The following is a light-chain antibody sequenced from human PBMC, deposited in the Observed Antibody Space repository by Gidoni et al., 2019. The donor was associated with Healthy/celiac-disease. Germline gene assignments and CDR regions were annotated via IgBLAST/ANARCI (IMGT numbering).Light chain of an antibody. CDR3: QQYDNLFIT. CDR1: QDISNY. CDR2: DAS. J-gene: IGKJ5*01. Sequence: DIQMTQSPSSLSASVGDRVTITCQASQDISNYLNWYQQKPGKAPKLLIYDASNLETGVPSRFSGSGSGTDFTFTISSLQPEDIATYYCQQYDNLFITFGQXTRLEIK. V-gene: IGKV1-33*01.